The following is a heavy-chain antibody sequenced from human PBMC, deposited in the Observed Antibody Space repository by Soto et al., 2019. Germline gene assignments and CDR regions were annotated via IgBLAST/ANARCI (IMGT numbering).Heavy chain of an antibody. D-gene: IGHD5-18*01. Sequence: QVQLQESGPGLVKPSETLSLTCTVSGGSISSYYWSWIRQPPGKGLEWTGYIYYSGSTNYNPSLKSRVTISVDTSKTQFSLKLSSVTAADTAVYYCAREGSYGSRGMDVWGQGTTVTVSS. J-gene: IGHJ6*02. CDR1: GGSISSYY. V-gene: IGHV4-59*01. CDR2: IYYSGST. CDR3: AREGSYGSRGMDV.